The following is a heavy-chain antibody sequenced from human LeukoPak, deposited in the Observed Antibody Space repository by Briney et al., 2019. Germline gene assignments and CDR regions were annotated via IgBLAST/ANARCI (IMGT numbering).Heavy chain of an antibody. CDR3: ARGTRLSSSSWYYGMDV. CDR1: GFTFSSYW. V-gene: IGHV3-7*01. J-gene: IGHJ6*02. D-gene: IGHD6-13*01. CDR2: IKQDGREK. Sequence: GGSLRLSCAASGFTFSSYWMSWVRQAPGKGLEWVANIKQDGREKYYVESVKGRFTISRDNAKNSLYLQMNSLRAEDTAVYYCARGTRLSSSSWYYGMDVWGQGTTVTVSS.